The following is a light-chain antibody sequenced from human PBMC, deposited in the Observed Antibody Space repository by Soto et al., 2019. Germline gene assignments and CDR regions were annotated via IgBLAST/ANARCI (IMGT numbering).Light chain of an antibody. CDR2: DVN. Sequence: QSVLTQPPSVSGSPGQSVAISCSGTSSDVGSYNRVSWYQQPPGTAPKLIIYDVNNRPSGVPDRFSGSKSGNTASLTISGLQAEDEADYYCSSFTTSSTYVFGTGTKLTVL. CDR1: SSDVGSYNR. V-gene: IGLV2-18*02. CDR3: SSFTTSSTYV. J-gene: IGLJ1*01.